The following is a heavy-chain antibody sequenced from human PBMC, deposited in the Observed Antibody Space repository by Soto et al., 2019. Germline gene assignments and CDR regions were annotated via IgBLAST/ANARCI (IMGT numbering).Heavy chain of an antibody. V-gene: IGHV3-30-3*01. CDR3: ARADSSSWHNFDF. D-gene: IGHD6-13*01. CDR1: GFTFSSYA. Sequence: PGGSLRLSCAASGFTFSSYAMHWVRQAPGKGLEWVAIISYDGSNKHADSVKGRFTISRDNSKNTLYLQMSSLRGEDTAVYHCARADSSSWHNFDFWGQGTLVTVSS. CDR2: ISYDGSN. J-gene: IGHJ4*02.